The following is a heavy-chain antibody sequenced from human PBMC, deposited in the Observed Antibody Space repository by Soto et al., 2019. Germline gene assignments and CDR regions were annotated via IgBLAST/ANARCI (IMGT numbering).Heavy chain of an antibody. J-gene: IGHJ5*02. CDR2: IYTSGST. D-gene: IGHD2-2*01. Sequence: PSETLSLTCTVSGGSISSYYWSWIRQPAGKGLEWIGRIYTSGSTNYNPSLESRVTMSVDTSKNQFSLKLSSVTAADTAVYYCARCSLVVVPAPGFDPWGRRTLVTVSS. V-gene: IGHV4-4*07. CDR3: ARCSLVVVPAPGFDP. CDR1: GGSISSYY.